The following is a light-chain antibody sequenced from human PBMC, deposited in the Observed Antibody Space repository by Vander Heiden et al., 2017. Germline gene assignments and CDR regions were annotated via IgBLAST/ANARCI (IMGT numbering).Light chain of an antibody. Sequence: QSVLTQPPSASGTPGQRVTISCSGSSSNIGRDTVNWFQQLPGTAPKLLIFSNNQRPSGVPDRFSGSRSGTSASLAISGLQTEDEADYDCGTWDGSLNGWVFGGGTKLT. V-gene: IGLV1-44*01. CDR1: SSNIGRDT. CDR2: SNN. CDR3: GTWDGSLNGWV. J-gene: IGLJ3*02.